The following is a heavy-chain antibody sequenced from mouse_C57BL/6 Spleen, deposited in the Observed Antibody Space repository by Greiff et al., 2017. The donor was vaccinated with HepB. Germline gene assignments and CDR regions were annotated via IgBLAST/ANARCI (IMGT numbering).Heavy chain of an antibody. CDR3: ARHEDYSNYWFAY. J-gene: IGHJ3*01. V-gene: IGHV5-6*01. Sequence: DVHLVESGGDLVKPGGSLKLSCAASGFTFSSYGMSWVRQTPDKRLEWVATISSGGSYTYYPDIVKGRFTFSRDNAKNTLYLQMNSLKSEDTAMYYCARHEDYSNYWFAYWGQGTLVTVSA. CDR2: ISSGGSYT. CDR1: GFTFSSYG. D-gene: IGHD2-5*01.